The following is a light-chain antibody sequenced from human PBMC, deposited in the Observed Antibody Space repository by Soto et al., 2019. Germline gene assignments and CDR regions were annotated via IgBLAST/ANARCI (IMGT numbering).Light chain of an antibody. V-gene: IGLV1-51*02. Sequence: QSVLTQPPSVSAAPGQKVTISCSGSSSNIGSNYVCWYQQLPGTAPKLLIYEDNKRPSGIPDRFSGSKSGASATLGITVLQTGDEADYYCGTWDSSLSAGVFGGGTQLTVL. CDR1: SSNIGSNY. J-gene: IGLJ3*02. CDR3: GTWDSSLSAGV. CDR2: EDN.